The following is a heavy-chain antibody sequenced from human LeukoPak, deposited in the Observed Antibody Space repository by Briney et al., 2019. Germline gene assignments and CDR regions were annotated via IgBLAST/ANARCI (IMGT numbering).Heavy chain of an antibody. D-gene: IGHD3-22*01. J-gene: IGHJ6*03. CDR3: ARGAGDSSGYGYYYYMDV. V-gene: IGHV3-23*01. CDR2: IRHNAAST. CDR1: GFTFSRYD. Sequence: GGSLRLSCAASGFTFSRYDMSWVRQAPGKGLEWVSSIRHNAASTYYADSVKGRFVISRENSKDTLYLQMNSLRAEDTALYYCARGAGDSSGYGYYYYMDVWGKGTTVTVSS.